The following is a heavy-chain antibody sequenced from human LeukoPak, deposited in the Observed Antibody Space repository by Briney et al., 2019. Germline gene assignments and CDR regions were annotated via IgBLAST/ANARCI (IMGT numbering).Heavy chain of an antibody. J-gene: IGHJ6*03. CDR2: LSSSSTTT. Sequence: GGSLRLSCAASGFTFSAYSFNWVRQAPGKGLEWLSYLSSSSTTTYYADSVKGRFTISRDDAKNSLYLQMNSLRAEDTAVYYCAREQRGGLSGSLGGLFASYYTYYYMDVWGRGTTVTVSS. D-gene: IGHD3-16*01. V-gene: IGHV3-48*04. CDR1: GFTFSAYS. CDR3: AREQRGGLSGSLGGLFASYYTYYYMDV.